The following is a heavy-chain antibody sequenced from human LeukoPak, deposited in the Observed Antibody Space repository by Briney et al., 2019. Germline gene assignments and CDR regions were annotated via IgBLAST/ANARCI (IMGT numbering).Heavy chain of an antibody. V-gene: IGHV1-18*01. CDR3: AREAYCSSTSCYLRLIDY. CDR2: IIAYNGNT. D-gene: IGHD2-2*01. Sequence: GASVKVSCKASGYTFTSYGISWVRQAPGQGLEWMGWIIAYNGNTNYAQKLQGRVTMTTDTSTSTAYMELRSLRSDDTAVYYCAREAYCSSTSCYLRLIDYWGQGTLVTVSS. J-gene: IGHJ4*02. CDR1: GYTFTSYG.